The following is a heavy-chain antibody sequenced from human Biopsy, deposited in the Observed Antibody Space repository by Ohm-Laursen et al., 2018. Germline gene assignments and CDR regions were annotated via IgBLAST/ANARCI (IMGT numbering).Heavy chain of an antibody. CDR1: GGSFNSLD. D-gene: IGHD1-26*01. CDR2: IIPFSGTI. V-gene: IGHV1-69*13. Sequence: GASVKVSRKASGGSFNSLDLSWVRQAPGQGLEWLGGIIPFSGTISYAQAFRGRVAITADESTSTVYLDLSSLRSGDTATYYCAGRRGADFDYWGQGTLVTVSS. J-gene: IGHJ4*02. CDR3: AGRRGADFDY.